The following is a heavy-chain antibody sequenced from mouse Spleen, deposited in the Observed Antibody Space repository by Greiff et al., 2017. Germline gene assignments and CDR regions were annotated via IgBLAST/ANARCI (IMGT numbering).Heavy chain of an antibody. V-gene: IGHV2-2*02. CDR3: ARNSPIYYRYYYAMDY. J-gene: IGHJ4*01. CDR2: IWSGGST. D-gene: IGHD2-14*01. Sequence: VQLVESGPGLVQPSQSLSITCTVSGFSLTSYGVHWVRQSPGKGLEWLGVIWSGGSTAYNAAFISRLSISQDTSKRQVFFKINRLQANDTTIYYWARNSPIYYRYYYAMDYRGQGTSVTVSS. CDR1: GFSLTSYG.